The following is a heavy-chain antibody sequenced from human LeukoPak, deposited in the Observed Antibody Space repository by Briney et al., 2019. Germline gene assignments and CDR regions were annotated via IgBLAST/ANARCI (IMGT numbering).Heavy chain of an antibody. V-gene: IGHV4-59*06. CDR1: GGSISSYY. D-gene: IGHD3-22*01. J-gene: IGHJ4*02. Sequence: PSETLSLTCTVSGGSISSYYWSWIRQPPGKGLEWIGYIYYSGSTYYNPSLKSRVTISVDTSKNQFSLKLSSVTAADTAVYYCARNYYDSSGYDYWGQGTLVTVSS. CDR3: ARNYYDSSGYDY. CDR2: IYYSGST.